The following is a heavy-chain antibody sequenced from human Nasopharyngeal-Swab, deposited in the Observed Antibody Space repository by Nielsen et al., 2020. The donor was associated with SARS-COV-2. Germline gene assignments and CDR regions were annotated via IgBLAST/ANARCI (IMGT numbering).Heavy chain of an antibody. J-gene: IGHJ4*02. CDR1: GFTFSTYG. Sequence: GGSLRLSCAASGFTFSTYGMHWVRQAPGKGLEWVAFIWYDGSNKYYGDSVKGRFTISRDNSKNTLYLQMNSLRAEDTAVYYCAKGSSSWTYDHWGQGTLVRVSS. CDR2: IWYDGSNK. CDR3: AKGSSSWTYDH. V-gene: IGHV3-30*02. D-gene: IGHD6-13*01.